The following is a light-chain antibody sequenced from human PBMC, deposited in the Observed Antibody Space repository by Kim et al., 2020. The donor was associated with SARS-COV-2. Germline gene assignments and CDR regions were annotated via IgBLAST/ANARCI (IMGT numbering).Light chain of an antibody. CDR1: SLRSYY. CDR2: GKN. CDR3: NSRDSNDNVV. V-gene: IGLV3-19*01. Sequence: VALGQTVRITGQGDSLRSYYATWYQQKPGHAPIVVIYGKNNRPSGIPDRFSGSSSGNTASLTITGTQAGDEADYYCNSRDSNDNVVFGGGTQLTVL. J-gene: IGLJ2*01.